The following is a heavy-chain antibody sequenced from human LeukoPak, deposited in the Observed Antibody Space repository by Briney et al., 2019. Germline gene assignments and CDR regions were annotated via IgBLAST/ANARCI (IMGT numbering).Heavy chain of an antibody. J-gene: IGHJ3*02. CDR2: IRSSSSYI. Sequence: GGSLRLSCAASGFTFSSYSMNWVRQAPGKGLEWVSSIRSSSSYIYYADSVKGRFTICRDNSKNPLYPQMNSLRAEDTAVYYCAKDPPDQGAVPSGIWGQGTMVTVSS. CDR3: AKDPPDQGAVPSGI. D-gene: IGHD1-14*01. V-gene: IGHV3-21*04. CDR1: GFTFSSYS.